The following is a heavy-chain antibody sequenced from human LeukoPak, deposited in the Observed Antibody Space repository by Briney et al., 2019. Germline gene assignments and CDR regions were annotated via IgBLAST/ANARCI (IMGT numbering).Heavy chain of an antibody. Sequence: SETLSLTCTVSGGSISSSSYYWGWIRQPPGKGLEWIGSIYYSGSTYYNPSLKSRVTISVDMSKNQFSLKLSSVTAADTAVYYCASLRAPLNYFDSWGQGALATVSS. CDR2: IYYSGST. CDR1: GGSISSSSYY. J-gene: IGHJ4*02. CDR3: ASLRAPLNYFDS. V-gene: IGHV4-39*07.